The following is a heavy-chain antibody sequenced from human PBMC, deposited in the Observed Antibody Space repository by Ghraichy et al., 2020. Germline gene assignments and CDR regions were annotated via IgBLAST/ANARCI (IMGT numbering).Heavy chain of an antibody. J-gene: IGHJ4*02. D-gene: IGHD2-21*01. Sequence: SETLSLTCTVSGGSISSSSYYWGWIRQPPGKGLEWIGSIYYSGSTYYNPSLKSRVTISVDTSKNQFSLKLSSVTAADTAVYYCARLLILWWERPAYFDYWGQGTLVTVAS. V-gene: IGHV4-39*01. CDR2: IYYSGST. CDR1: GGSISSSSYY. CDR3: ARLLILWWERPAYFDY.